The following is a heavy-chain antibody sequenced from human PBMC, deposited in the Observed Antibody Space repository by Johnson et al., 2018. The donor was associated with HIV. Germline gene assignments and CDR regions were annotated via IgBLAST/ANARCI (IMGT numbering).Heavy chain of an antibody. D-gene: IGHD3-22*01. V-gene: IGHV3-66*02. Sequence: VQLVESGGGLVQPGGSLRLSCVTSGFSVSRSYMNWVRQAPGKGLEWVSTLYIGGTSYYADSVKGRFTISRDSSKNTLYLQMNSLRAEDTAVYYCARGSRYTYDNDDAYLLHAFDFWGQGTMVTVSS. CDR3: ARGSRYTYDNDDAYLLHAFDF. J-gene: IGHJ3*01. CDR2: LYIGGTS. CDR1: GFSVSRSY.